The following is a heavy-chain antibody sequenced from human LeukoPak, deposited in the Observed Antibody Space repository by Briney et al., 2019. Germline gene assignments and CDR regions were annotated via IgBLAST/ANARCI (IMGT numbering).Heavy chain of an antibody. Sequence: SETLSLTCVVYGGSFSGYYWSWIRQPPGKGLEWVGEINHSGSTNYNPSLKSRVTISVDTSKNQFSLKLSSVTAADTAVYYCASTRSYCSSTSCYPIYYYGMDVWGQGTTVTVSS. CDR2: INHSGST. D-gene: IGHD2-2*01. CDR3: ASTRSYCSSTSCYPIYYYGMDV. V-gene: IGHV4-34*01. J-gene: IGHJ6*02. CDR1: GGSFSGYY.